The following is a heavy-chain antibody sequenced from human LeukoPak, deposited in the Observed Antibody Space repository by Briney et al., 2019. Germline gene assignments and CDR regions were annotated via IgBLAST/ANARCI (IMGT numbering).Heavy chain of an antibody. CDR1: GGSISSSSYY. CDR2: IYYSGST. V-gene: IGHV4-39*01. CDR3: ARAFRDIVATIGIDY. J-gene: IGHJ4*02. D-gene: IGHD5-12*01. Sequence: SETLSLTCAVSGGSISSSSYYWGWIRQPPGKGLEWIGSIYYSGSTYYNPSLKSRVTISVDTSKNQFSLKLSSVTAADTAVYYCARAFRDIVATIGIDYWGQGTLVTVSS.